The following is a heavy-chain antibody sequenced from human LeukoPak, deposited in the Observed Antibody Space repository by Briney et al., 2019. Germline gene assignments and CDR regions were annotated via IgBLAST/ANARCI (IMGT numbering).Heavy chain of an antibody. V-gene: IGHV1-18*01. J-gene: IGHJ6*03. CDR2: IRAYNGNT. D-gene: IGHD3-3*01. Sequence: GASVTVSFKSSVYTFTIYGICWVRQPPGPGQEWMGWIRAYNGNTNYSQNLQDRVTITTDKSTSTAYMELRSLRSDDTAVYYGARRNDCWSGYLIPTTYYCYYYMDGWGKGTTVAVSS. CDR3: ARRNDCWSGYLIPTTYYCYYYMDG. CDR1: VYTFTIYG.